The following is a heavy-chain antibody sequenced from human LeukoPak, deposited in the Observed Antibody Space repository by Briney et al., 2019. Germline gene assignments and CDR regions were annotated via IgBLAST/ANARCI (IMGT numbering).Heavy chain of an antibody. D-gene: IGHD1-1*01. CDR1: GFIFSSYA. CDR2: ISSNGGST. CDR3: ARVVQNGWFDP. J-gene: IGHJ5*02. Sequence: HPGGSLRLSCAASGFIFSSYAMYWVRQAPGKGLEYVSAISSNGGSTYYANSVKGRFTISRDNSKKTLYLQMGSLRAEDMAVYYCARVVQNGWFDPWGQGTLVTVSS. V-gene: IGHV3-64*01.